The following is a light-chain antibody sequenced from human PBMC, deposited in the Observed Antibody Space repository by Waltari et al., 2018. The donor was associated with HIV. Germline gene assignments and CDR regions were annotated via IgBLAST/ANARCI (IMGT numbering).Light chain of an antibody. CDR3: SSYAGSAVV. V-gene: IGLV2-8*01. J-gene: IGLJ2*01. CDR1: SSDVGAYNY. Sequence: QSALTQPPSASGSRGQSVTISCTGTSSDVGAYNYVSWYQQYPGMAPKLIIYEVNKRASGVPDLFSGSKSGNTASLTVSGLQAEDEADFYCSSYAGSAVVFGGGTKLTVL. CDR2: EVN.